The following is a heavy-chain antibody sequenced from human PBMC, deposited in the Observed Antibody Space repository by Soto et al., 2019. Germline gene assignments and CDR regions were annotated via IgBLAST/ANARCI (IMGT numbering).Heavy chain of an antibody. CDR1: GGTFSSYA. D-gene: IGHD5-12*01. V-gene: IGHV1-69*12. CDR2: IVPIVDTS. J-gene: IGHJ4*02. CDR3: VRVVAIPGYPDN. Sequence: QVQLVQSGAEVRQPASSVKVSCKTSGGTFSSYAISWVRQAPGQGLEWMGGIVPIVDTSTYAQKFQGRVTITADESSSTVYMELSRLRSDDRAVYYCVRVVAIPGYPDNWGQGTLGTVSS.